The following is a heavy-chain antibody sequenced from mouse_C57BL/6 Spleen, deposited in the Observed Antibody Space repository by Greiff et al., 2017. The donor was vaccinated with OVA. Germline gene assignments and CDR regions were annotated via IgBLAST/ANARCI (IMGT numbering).Heavy chain of an antibody. D-gene: IGHD4-1*01. CDR2: IHPNSGST. CDR3: APLNWDYAMDY. J-gene: IGHJ4*01. CDR1: GYTFTSYW. V-gene: IGHV1-64*01. Sequence: QVHVKQSGAELVKPGASVKLSCKASGYTFTSYWMHWVKQRPGQGLEWIGMIHPNSGSTTYNEKFKSMATLTGDKSSSTAYMQLSSLTSEDSAVYYCAPLNWDYAMDYWGQGTSVTVSS.